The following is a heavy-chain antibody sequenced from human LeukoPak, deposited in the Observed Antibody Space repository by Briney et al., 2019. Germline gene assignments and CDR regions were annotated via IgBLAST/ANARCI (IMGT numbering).Heavy chain of an antibody. D-gene: IGHD3-22*01. CDR1: GGSLSSGPYY. CDR3: ARADDSSGYYYYYYFDY. CDR2: INYSGTT. Sequence: PSETLSLTCTVSGGSLSSGPYYWSWIRQPPGKGLEWIGYINYSGTTYYNPSLKSPVLISIDTSKNQFSLKLSSVTAADTAVYYCARADDSSGYYYYYYFDYWGQGALITVSS. J-gene: IGHJ4*02. V-gene: IGHV4-31*01.